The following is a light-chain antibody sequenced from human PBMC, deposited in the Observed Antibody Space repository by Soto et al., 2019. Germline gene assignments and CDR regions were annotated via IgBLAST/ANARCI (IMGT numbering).Light chain of an antibody. CDR2: AAS. J-gene: IGKJ1*01. CDR3: QQSYSAPTWT. Sequence: DLHMTQSPSSLSASVGDRVTITCRASQSISTYLNWYQQEPGKAPELLIYAASSLQSGVPSRFSGSGSGTDFTLTISSLQREDFATYYCQQSYSAPTWTFGQGTKVEIK. V-gene: IGKV1-39*01. CDR1: QSISTY.